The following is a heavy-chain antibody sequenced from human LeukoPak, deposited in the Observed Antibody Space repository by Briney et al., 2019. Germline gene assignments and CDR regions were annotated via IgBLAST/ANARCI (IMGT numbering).Heavy chain of an antibody. V-gene: IGHV4-34*01. CDR1: GGSFSGYY. Sequence: SETLSLTCAVYGGSFSGYYWSWVRQPPGKGLEWIGEINHSGSTNYNPSLKSRVTISVDTSKNQFSLKLSSVTAADTAVYYCARGLIPSDYWGQGTLVTVSS. CDR3: ARGLIPSDY. CDR2: INHSGST. J-gene: IGHJ4*02.